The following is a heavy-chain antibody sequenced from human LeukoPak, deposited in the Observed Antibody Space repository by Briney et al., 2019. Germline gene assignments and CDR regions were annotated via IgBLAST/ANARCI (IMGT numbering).Heavy chain of an antibody. D-gene: IGHD5-18*01. CDR1: GFTFGDYA. Sequence: PGGSLRLSCTASGFTFGDYAMSWVRQAPGKGLEWVGFIRSKAYGGTTEYAASVKGRFTISRDDSKSIAYLQMNSLKTEDTAVYYCTRFPWIQLWWKGSDAFDIWGQGTMVTVSS. CDR3: TRFPWIQLWWKGSDAFDI. CDR2: IRSKAYGGTT. V-gene: IGHV3-49*04. J-gene: IGHJ3*02.